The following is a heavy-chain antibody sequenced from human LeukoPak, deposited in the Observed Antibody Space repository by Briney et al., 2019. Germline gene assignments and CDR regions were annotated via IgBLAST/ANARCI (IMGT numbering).Heavy chain of an antibody. J-gene: IGHJ6*02. Sequence: SVKVSCKASGYTFTGYYIHWVRQAPGQGLEWMRGIIPIFGTANYAQKFQGRVTITADESTSTAYMELSSLRSGDTAVYYCARDPYCSSTSCPPEHYYGMDVWGQGTTVTVSS. CDR2: IIPIFGTA. D-gene: IGHD2-2*01. V-gene: IGHV1-69*13. CDR1: GYTFTGYY. CDR3: ARDPYCSSTSCPPEHYYGMDV.